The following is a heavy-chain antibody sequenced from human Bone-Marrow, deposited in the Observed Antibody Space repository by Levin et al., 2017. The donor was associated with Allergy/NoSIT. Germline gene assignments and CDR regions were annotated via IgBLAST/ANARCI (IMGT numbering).Heavy chain of an antibody. CDR2: IYSDDFGGDT. CDR3: AKCSGWYGKGFFDL. J-gene: IGHJ2*01. V-gene: IGHV3-53*01. D-gene: IGHD6-19*01. Sequence: LSLTCAASGFPVHSTYMSWVRQAPGKGLEWVSVIYSDDFGGDTKYIESVKGRFTISRDTSKNTLYLQMNSLRVEDTAVYYCAKCSGWYGKGFFDLWGRGTLVTVSS. CDR1: GFPVHSTY.